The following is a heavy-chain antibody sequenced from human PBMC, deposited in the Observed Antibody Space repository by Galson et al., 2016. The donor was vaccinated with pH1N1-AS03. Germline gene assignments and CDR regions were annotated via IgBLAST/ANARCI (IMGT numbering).Heavy chain of an antibody. J-gene: IGHJ3*02. CDR3: ALPNSWGNAFEI. V-gene: IGHV2-5*02. Sequence: PALVKPTQTLTLTCSLSGVSVPSSGLAVGWFRLPPGKALEWLALIYWDDAKRFSPSLRNRLTITKDPSRNQAVLTVTNVDPLDTATYFCALPNSWGNAFEIWGPGTMVTVAS. D-gene: IGHD3-16*01. CDR2: IYWDDAK. CDR1: GVSVPSSGLA.